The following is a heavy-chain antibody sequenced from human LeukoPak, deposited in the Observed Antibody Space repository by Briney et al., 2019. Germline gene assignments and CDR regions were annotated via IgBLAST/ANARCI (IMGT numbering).Heavy chain of an antibody. D-gene: IGHD3-10*01. CDR3: ARGYYYGSGSKYFDL. CDR2: IYHSGST. CDR1: GVSITSSNW. Sequence: PSGTLSLTCAVSGVSITSSNWWSWVRQPPGKGLEWIGEIYHSGSTNYNPSLKSRVTISVDRSKNQFSLNLSSVTAADTAVYYCARGYYYGSGSKYFDLWGRGTLVTVSS. V-gene: IGHV4-4*02. J-gene: IGHJ2*01.